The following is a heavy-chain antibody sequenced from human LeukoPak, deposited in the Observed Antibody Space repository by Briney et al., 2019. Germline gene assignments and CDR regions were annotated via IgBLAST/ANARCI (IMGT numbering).Heavy chain of an antibody. Sequence: GGSLRLSCAASGFTFSDYTMDWVRQAPGKGLEWVSSIGGSGDSIYYADSVKGRFTISRDNSKNTLYLQMNSLRAEDTAIYYCAKRITVVARDAFDFWGQGTMVTVSS. CDR2: IGGSGDSI. D-gene: IGHD1-14*01. V-gene: IGHV3-23*01. CDR1: GFTFSDYT. CDR3: AKRITVVARDAFDF. J-gene: IGHJ3*01.